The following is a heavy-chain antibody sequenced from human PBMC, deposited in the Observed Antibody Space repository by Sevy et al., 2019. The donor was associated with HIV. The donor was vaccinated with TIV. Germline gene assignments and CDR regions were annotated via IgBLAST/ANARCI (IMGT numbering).Heavy chain of an antibody. CDR3: AGQVGDTVMAIFDY. CDR1: GFAFRGSA. J-gene: IGHJ4*02. CDR2: IRSKGNSFAT. Sequence: GGSLRLSCAASGFAFRGSAIHWVRQASGKGLEWIGRIRSKGNSFATDYVPSVKGRFTISGDDSKKTANLEMSSPKIDDTAVYYCAGQVGDTVMAIFDYWGQGTLVTVSS. V-gene: IGHV3-73*01. D-gene: IGHD1-26*01.